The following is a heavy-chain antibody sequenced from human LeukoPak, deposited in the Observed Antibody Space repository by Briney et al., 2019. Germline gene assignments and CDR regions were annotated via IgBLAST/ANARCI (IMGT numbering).Heavy chain of an antibody. V-gene: IGHV3-33*01. J-gene: IGHJ3*02. D-gene: IGHD3-16*01. CDR2: IWYDGSKT. CDR3: ARYLGGRNAFDI. Sequence: GGSLRLSCVASGFTFSGYDMHWVRQAPGKGLGWVAVIWYDGSKTYYADSVKGRFTISRDNSKDTLYLQMSSLRVEDTAAYYCARYLGGRNAFDIWGQGTMVTVSS. CDR1: GFTFSGYD.